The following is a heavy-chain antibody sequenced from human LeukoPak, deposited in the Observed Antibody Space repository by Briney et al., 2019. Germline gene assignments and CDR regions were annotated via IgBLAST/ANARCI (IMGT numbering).Heavy chain of an antibody. CDR3: ARDLGGWWSDDY. J-gene: IGHJ4*02. D-gene: IGHD6-19*01. Sequence: ASVKVSCKASGYTFTSYYMHWARQAPGQGLEWMGIINPSGGSTSYAQKFQGRVTMTRDMSTSTVYMELSSLRSEDTAVYYCARDLGGWWSDDYWGQGTLVTVSS. CDR1: GYTFTSYY. V-gene: IGHV1-46*01. CDR2: INPSGGST.